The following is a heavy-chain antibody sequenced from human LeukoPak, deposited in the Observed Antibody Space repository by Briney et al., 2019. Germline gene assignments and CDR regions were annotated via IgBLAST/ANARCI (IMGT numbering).Heavy chain of an antibody. CDR3: AREGGNYDFWSGYYTRNGFDP. J-gene: IGHJ5*02. CDR2: INSDGSST. Sequence: GGSLRLSCAASGFTFSSYWMHWLRQAPGKGLEWVSRINSDGSSTSYADSVKGRFTISRDNAKNTLYLQMNSLRAEDTAVYYCAREGGNYDFWSGYYTRNGFDPWGQGTLVTVSS. CDR1: GFTFSSYW. D-gene: IGHD3-3*01. V-gene: IGHV3-74*01.